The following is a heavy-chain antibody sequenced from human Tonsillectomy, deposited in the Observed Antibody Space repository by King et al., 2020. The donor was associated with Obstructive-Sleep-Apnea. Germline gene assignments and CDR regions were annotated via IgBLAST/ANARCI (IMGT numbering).Heavy chain of an antibody. CDR3: ARPGVSLSLTWYYLDY. CDR2: IHPGDSNI. CDR1: GYTFTSYW. Sequence: VQLVESGVEVKKPGESLKISCKGSGYTFTSYWIGWVRQVPGKGLEWMGIIHPGDSNIRYSPSFQGQVTISADKSINTAYLQWSSLKASHTAMYYCARPGVSLSLTWYYLDYWGQGPLVSVPS. D-gene: IGHD3-16*02. J-gene: IGHJ4*02. V-gene: IGHV5-51*01.